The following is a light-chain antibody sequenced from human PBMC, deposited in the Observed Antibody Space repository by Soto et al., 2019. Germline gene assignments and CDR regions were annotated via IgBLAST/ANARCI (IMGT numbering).Light chain of an antibody. CDR2: GAS. CDR3: QHYNNWPRT. J-gene: IGKJ1*01. Sequence: EIVMTQSPATLSVSPGERATLSCRASQRISSNFAWYQQKPGQAPRLLIYGASTRATGIPARFSGSGSGTEFTLTISSLQSEDFAVYYCQHYNNWPRTFGQGTKVEIK. V-gene: IGKV3-15*01. CDR1: QRISSN.